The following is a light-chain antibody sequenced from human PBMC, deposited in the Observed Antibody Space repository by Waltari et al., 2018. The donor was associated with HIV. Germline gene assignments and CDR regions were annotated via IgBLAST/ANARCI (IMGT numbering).Light chain of an antibody. CDR2: RSD. Sequence: QPVLTQPPSASGTPGQSVSISCSGSRSNIGSNYVSWYQHLPGTTPKVVIYRSDPRPSGVPDRFSGSNSGTSASLAISGLRSEDEAHYYCASWDDNLSGWVFGGGTKLTVL. J-gene: IGLJ3*02. CDR3: ASWDDNLSGWV. CDR1: RSNIGSNY. V-gene: IGLV1-47*01.